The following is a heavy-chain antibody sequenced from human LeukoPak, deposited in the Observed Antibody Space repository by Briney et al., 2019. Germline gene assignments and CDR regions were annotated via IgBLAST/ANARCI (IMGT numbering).Heavy chain of an antibody. D-gene: IGHD3-3*01. Sequence: GGSLRLSCAASRFTFSSCAMNWVRQAPGKGLEWVSAISGSGGSTYYADSVKGRFTISRDNSKNTLYLQINSLRAEDTADEHPESRGHGFTIFVGLLRYYYLDVWGKGTTVTVSS. CDR3: ESRGHGFTIFVGLLRYYYLDV. CDR2: ISGSGGST. J-gene: IGHJ6*03. CDR1: RFTFSSCA. V-gene: IGHV3-23*01.